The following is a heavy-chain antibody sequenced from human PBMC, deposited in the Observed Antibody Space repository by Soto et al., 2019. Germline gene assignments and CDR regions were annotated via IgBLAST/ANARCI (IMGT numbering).Heavy chain of an antibody. V-gene: IGHV3-72*01. J-gene: IGHJ5*02. CDR1: GYIFSDHC. CDR3: ARLMGTSFEL. D-gene: IGHD2-8*01. CDR2: PTNQVCGYTI. Sequence: PEGSLRLSCAASGYIFSDHCMDWVRHAPGKGLEWDGRPTNQVCGYTIVYAASAKGRFTTSRDDSNNSLFLQMNSLKSEDTAVYFCARLMGTSFELWGQGT.